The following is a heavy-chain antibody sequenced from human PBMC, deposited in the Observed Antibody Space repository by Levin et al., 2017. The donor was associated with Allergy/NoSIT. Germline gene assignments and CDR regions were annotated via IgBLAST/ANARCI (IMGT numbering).Heavy chain of an antibody. J-gene: IGHJ4*02. D-gene: IGHD6-6*01. CDR1: GGSISSYY. Sequence: SETLSLTCTVSGGSISSYYWSWIRQPPGKGLEWIGYIYYSGSTNYNPSLKSRVTISVDTSKNQFSLKLSSVTAADTAVYYCARQTSSSPLEYYFDYWGQGTLVTVSS. V-gene: IGHV4-59*08. CDR3: ARQTSSSPLEYYFDY. CDR2: IYYSGST.